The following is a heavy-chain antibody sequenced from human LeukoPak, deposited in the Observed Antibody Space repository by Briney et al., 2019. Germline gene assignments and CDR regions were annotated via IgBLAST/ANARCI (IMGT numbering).Heavy chain of an antibody. V-gene: IGHV1-2*02. J-gene: IGHJ4*02. CDR3: ARDFSPPGYSSGWYDADY. CDR2: INPNSGGT. CDR1: GYTFTGYY. Sequence: GESLKISCQASGYTFTGYYMHWVRQAPGQGLEWMGWINPNSGGTNYAQKFQGRVTMTRDTSISTAYMELSRLRSDDTAVYYCARDFSPPGYSSGWYDADYWGQGTLVTVSS. D-gene: IGHD6-19*01.